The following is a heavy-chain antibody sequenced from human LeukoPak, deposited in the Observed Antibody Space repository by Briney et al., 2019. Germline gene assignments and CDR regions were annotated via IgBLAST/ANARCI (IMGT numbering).Heavy chain of an antibody. CDR3: ARLRHWSGYRFDY. CDR1: GFTVSSNY. Sequence: GGSLRLSCATSGFTVSSNYMSWVRQAPGKGLEWVSVIYSGGSTYYADSVKGRFTISRDNSKNTLYLQMNSLRAEDTAVYYCARLRHWSGYRFDYWGQGTLVTVSS. D-gene: IGHD3-3*01. V-gene: IGHV3-66*02. J-gene: IGHJ4*02. CDR2: IYSGGST.